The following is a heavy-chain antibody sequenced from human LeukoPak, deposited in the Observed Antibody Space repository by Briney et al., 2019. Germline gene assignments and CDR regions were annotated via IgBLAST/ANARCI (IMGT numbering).Heavy chain of an antibody. Sequence: PSETLSLTCTVSGDSISTSNSYRSWIRQPPGKGLEWIGSFYHSGSTNYNPSLKSRVTISVDKSKNQFSLKLNSVTAADTALYYCARDNRGDSSTWYSPRFDYWGQGTLVTVSS. CDR3: ARDNRGDSSTWYSPRFDY. J-gene: IGHJ4*02. CDR2: FYHSGST. V-gene: IGHV4-39*07. CDR1: GDSISTSNSY. D-gene: IGHD6-13*01.